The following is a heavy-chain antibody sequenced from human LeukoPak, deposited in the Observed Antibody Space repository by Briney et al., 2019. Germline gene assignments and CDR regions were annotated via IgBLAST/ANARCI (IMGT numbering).Heavy chain of an antibody. CDR1: GFTVSDYY. V-gene: IGHV3-66*01. J-gene: IGHJ4*02. CDR2: IYTGGST. D-gene: IGHD6-13*01. CDR3: TTGLWGTAAGNYFDY. Sequence: GGSLRLSCAASGFTVSDYYMSWVRQAPGKGLEWVSVIYTGGSTYYADSVKGRFTISRDNSKNALFLQMNSLRAEDTAVYYCTTGLWGTAAGNYFDYWGQGTLVTVSS.